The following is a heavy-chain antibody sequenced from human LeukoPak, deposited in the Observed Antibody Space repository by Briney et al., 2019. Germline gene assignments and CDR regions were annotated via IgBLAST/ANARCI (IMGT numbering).Heavy chain of an antibody. Sequence: PGGSLRLSCAASGFTFSSYDMHWVRQAPGKGLEWVSSIAITGDTYYLGSVKGRFTISRENAKNSLYLQMSTLGAGDTAVYYCTRGLTGGLDSWGQGTLVTVSS. D-gene: IGHD1-26*01. CDR3: TRGLTGGLDS. CDR1: GFTFSSYD. J-gene: IGHJ5*01. V-gene: IGHV3-13*04. CDR2: IAITGDT.